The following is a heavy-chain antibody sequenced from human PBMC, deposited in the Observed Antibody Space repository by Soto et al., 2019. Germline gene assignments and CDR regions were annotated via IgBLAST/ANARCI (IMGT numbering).Heavy chain of an antibody. V-gene: IGHV3-33*01. Sequence: QVQLVESGGGVVQPGRSLRLSCAASGFTFSSYGMHWVRQAPGKGLEWVAVIWYDGSNKYYADSVKGRFTISRDNSKNTLYLQMNSLRAEDTAAYYCATATSNSGWYFDYWGQGTLVTVSS. CDR1: GFTFSSYG. CDR2: IWYDGSNK. J-gene: IGHJ4*02. CDR3: ATATSNSGWYFDY. D-gene: IGHD6-19*01.